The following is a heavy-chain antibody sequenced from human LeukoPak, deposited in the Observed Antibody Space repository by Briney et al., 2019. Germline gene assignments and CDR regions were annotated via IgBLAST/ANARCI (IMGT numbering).Heavy chain of an antibody. Sequence: PGGSLRLSCAASGFTFSSCGMHWVRQAPGKELEWVAVISYDGSNKYYAGSVKGRFTISRDNSKSTLYLQMNSLRAEDTAVYYCARVRPGSNYVDFDYWGQGTLVTVSS. CDR1: GFTFSSCG. CDR2: ISYDGSNK. D-gene: IGHD4-11*01. J-gene: IGHJ4*02. V-gene: IGHV3-33*05. CDR3: ARVRPGSNYVDFDY.